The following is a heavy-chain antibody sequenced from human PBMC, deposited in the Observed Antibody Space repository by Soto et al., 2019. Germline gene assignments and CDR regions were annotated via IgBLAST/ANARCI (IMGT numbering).Heavy chain of an antibody. J-gene: IGHJ4*02. V-gene: IGHV1-8*01. CDR2: MNPNSGNT. CDR3: ARPRGDYGSGSYDY. Sequence: ASVKVSCKASGYTFTSYDINWVRQATGQGREWMGWMNPNSGNTGCAQKFQGRVTMTRNTSISTAYMELSSLRSEDTAVYYCARPRGDYGSGSYDYWGQGXLVTVSS. D-gene: IGHD6-19*01. CDR1: GYTFTSYD.